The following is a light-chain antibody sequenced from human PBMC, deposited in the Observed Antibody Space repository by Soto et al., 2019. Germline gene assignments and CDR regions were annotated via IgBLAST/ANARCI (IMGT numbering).Light chain of an antibody. Sequence: EIVMTQSPATLSVSPGERASLSCRASQRVSSNLAWYQQKPGQAPRLLIYGASTRATGIPARFSGSGSGTEFTLTISSLQSEDFAVYYCKQYSNCLCTFGQGTKVAIK. CDR2: GAS. CDR3: KQYSNCLCT. J-gene: IGKJ1*01. V-gene: IGKV3-15*01. CDR1: QRVSSN.